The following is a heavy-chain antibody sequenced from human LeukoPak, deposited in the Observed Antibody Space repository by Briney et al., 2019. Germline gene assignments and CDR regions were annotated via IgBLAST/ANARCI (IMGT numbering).Heavy chain of an antibody. J-gene: IGHJ2*01. V-gene: IGHV3-15*01. D-gene: IGHD2-15*01. CDR3: TTGIMVATHRYFDL. CDR2: IKSKADGGTA. Sequence: PGGSLRLSCAASGFTFSNAWMTWVRQAPGRGLEWVGRIKSKADGGTADYVAPVNGRFTISRDDSNKTLFLQMHSLKTEDTAVYCCTTGIMVATHRYFDLWGRGTLLPVSS. CDR1: GFTFSNAW.